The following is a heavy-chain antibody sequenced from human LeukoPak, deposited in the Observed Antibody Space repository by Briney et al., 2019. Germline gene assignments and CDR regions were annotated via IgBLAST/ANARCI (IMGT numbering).Heavy chain of an antibody. D-gene: IGHD3-16*01. CDR2: ISSGSDYI. V-gene: IGHV3-21*01. CDR3: ARDPWGTHAY. Sequence: PGGSLRRSCAASGFSSYSLNWVRQAPGKGLEWVSSISSGSDYIYYADSVKGRFTISRDNAKNSLYLQMNSLRAEDTAIYYCARDPWGTHAYWGQGTLVTVSS. CDR1: GFSSYS. J-gene: IGHJ4*02.